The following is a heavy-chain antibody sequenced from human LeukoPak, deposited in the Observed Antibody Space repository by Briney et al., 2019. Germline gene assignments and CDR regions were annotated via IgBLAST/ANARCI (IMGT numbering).Heavy chain of an antibody. V-gene: IGHV3-66*02. Sequence: GGSLRLFCAASGFTFSDYYMSWIRQAPGKGLEWVSVIYSGGSTYYADSVKGRFTISRDNSKNTLYLQMNSLRAEDTAVYYCARDRSGGRLIDYWGQGTLVTVSS. CDR3: ARDRSGGRLIDY. CDR1: GFTFSDYY. D-gene: IGHD3-22*01. CDR2: IYSGGST. J-gene: IGHJ4*02.